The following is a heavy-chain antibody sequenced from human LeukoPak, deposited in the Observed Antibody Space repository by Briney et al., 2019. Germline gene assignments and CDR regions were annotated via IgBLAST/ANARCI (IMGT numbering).Heavy chain of an antibody. Sequence: SETLSLTCAVYGGSFSGYYWSWIRQPPGKGLEWIGEINHSGSTNYNPSLKSRVTISVDTSKNQFSLKLSSVTAADTAVYYCARRLRYYDSSGPTGFDYWGQGTLVTVFS. D-gene: IGHD3-22*01. CDR2: INHSGST. CDR1: GGSFSGYY. V-gene: IGHV4-34*01. J-gene: IGHJ4*02. CDR3: ARRLRYYDSSGPTGFDY.